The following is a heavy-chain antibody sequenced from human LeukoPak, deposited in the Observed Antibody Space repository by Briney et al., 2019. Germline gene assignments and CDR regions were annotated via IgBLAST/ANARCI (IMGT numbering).Heavy chain of an antibody. Sequence: AGGSLRLSCAASGFTFSSYAMSWVRQAPGKGLEYVSGINSIGGSAYYADSVKGRFTVSRDNFNNTLYLQMGSLRPEDMGVYYCAKVGIRGYSSSLRYYYYMDVWGKGTTVTVSS. CDR2: INSIGGSA. D-gene: IGHD5-18*01. J-gene: IGHJ6*03. V-gene: IGHV3-64*02. CDR1: GFTFSSYA. CDR3: AKVGIRGYSSSLRYYYYMDV.